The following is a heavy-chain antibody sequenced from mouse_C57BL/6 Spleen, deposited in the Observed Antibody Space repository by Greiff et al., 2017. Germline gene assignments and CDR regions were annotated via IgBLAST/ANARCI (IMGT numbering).Heavy chain of an antibody. V-gene: IGHV1-69*01. J-gene: IGHJ3*01. D-gene: IGHD2-4*01. CDR1: GYTFTSYW. Sequence: QVQLQQPGAELVMPGASVKLSCKASGYTFTSYWMHWVKQRPGQGLEWIGEIDPSDSYTNYNQKFKGKSTLTVDKSSSTAYMQLSILTSEDSAVYYCARNYYDYAWFAYWGQGTLVTVSA. CDR3: ARNYYDYAWFAY. CDR2: IDPSDSYT.